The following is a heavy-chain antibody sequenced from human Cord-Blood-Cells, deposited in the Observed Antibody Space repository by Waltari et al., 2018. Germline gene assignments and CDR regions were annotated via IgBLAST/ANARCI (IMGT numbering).Heavy chain of an antibody. V-gene: IGHV1-2*02. CDR3: ARDRGLGYDFWSGYDY. CDR1: GYTFTGHY. J-gene: IGHJ4*02. CDR2: INPNSGGT. D-gene: IGHD3-3*01. Sequence: QVQLVPSGAEVKKPGASVKVSCKASGYTFTGHYIPWVRTAPGKGLEWMGWINPNSGGTNYAQKFQGRVTMTRDTSISTAYMELSRLRSDDTAVYYCARDRGLGYDFWSGYDYWGQGTLVTVSS.